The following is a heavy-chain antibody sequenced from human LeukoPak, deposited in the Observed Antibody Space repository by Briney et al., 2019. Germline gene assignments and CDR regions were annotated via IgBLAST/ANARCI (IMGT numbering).Heavy chain of an antibody. CDR3: TRYGSGQNYRDPLDF. CDR2: ISGGGDIV. J-gene: IGHJ4*02. V-gene: IGHV3-48*01. Sequence: PGGSLRLSCAASGFAFERHAMNWVRQAPGKGPEWISHISGGGDIVAYADSVKGRFTISRDNAEYSLYLQMNSLRVEDTAVYYCTRYGSGQNYRDPLDFWGQGTLVTVSP. D-gene: IGHD3-10*01. CDR1: GFAFERHA.